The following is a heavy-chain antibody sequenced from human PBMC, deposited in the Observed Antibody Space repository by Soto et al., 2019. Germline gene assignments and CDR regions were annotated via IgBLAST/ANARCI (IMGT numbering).Heavy chain of an antibody. CDR1: GFSLSTDDVG. V-gene: IGHV2-5*02. CDR3: ARSKYSISSFDY. D-gene: IGHD6-6*01. Sequence: SGPTLVNPTQTLTLTCTFSGFSLSTDDVGVGWIRQPPGKALDWLAVIYWDDDKRYSPSLKSRLTITKDTSKNQVLLTMTNMDPVDTATYFCARSKYSISSFDYWGQGALVTI. CDR2: IYWDDDK. J-gene: IGHJ4*02.